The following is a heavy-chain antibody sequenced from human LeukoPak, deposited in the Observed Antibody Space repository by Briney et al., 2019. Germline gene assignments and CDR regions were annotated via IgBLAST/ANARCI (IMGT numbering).Heavy chain of an antibody. V-gene: IGHV1-18*04. Sequence: ASVKVSCKASGYTFNSHGISWIRQAPGQGPEWMGWISGDYGYTKYAQKFQGRVTMTTVTSTDTSYMELRSLRSDDTAVYYCARNKTTGGGGFDYWGQGTLITVSS. CDR3: ARNKTTGGGGFDY. CDR2: ISGDYGYT. CDR1: GYTFNSHG. D-gene: IGHD3-16*01. J-gene: IGHJ4*02.